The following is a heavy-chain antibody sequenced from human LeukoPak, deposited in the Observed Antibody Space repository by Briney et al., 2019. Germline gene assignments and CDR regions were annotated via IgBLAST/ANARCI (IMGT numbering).Heavy chain of an antibody. D-gene: IGHD2-15*01. CDR1: GGSISSYY. J-gene: IGHJ4*02. Sequence: KPSETLSLTCTVSGGSISSYYWSWIRQPPGKGLEWIGYIYYSGSTNYNPSLKSRVTISVDTSKNQFSLKLSSVTAADTAVYYCARVESGICSGGSCYPAYFDYWGQGTLVTVSS. CDR2: IYYSGST. CDR3: ARVESGICSGGSCYPAYFDY. V-gene: IGHV4-59*01.